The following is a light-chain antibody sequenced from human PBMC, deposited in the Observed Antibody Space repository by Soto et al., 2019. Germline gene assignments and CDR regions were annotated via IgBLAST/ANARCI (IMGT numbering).Light chain of an antibody. V-gene: IGLV1-44*01. CDR2: RND. CDR1: TSNIGSNI. CDR3: ASWDDRLNVYV. Sequence: QSVLAQSPSASGAPGQRVTISCFGETSNIGSNIVSWYRQLPGTAPKLLIYRNDQRPSGVPGRFSGSKSGTSASLAIIGLQSEDEATYSCASWDDRLNVYVFGTGTKVTVL. J-gene: IGLJ1*01.